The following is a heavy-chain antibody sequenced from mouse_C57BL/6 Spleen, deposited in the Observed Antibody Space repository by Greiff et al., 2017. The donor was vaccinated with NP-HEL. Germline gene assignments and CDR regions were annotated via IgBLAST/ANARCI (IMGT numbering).Heavy chain of an antibody. V-gene: IGHV5-6*02. CDR3: ARRDGSYFDY. J-gene: IGHJ2*01. CDR1: GFTFSSYG. CDR2: ISSGGSYT. D-gene: IGHD2-3*01. Sequence: EVMLVESGGDLVKPGGSLKLSCAASGFTFSSYGMSWVRQTPDKRLEWVATISSGGSYTYYPDSVKGRFTISRDNAKNTLYLQMSSLKSEDTAMYYCARRDGSYFDYWGQGTTLTVS.